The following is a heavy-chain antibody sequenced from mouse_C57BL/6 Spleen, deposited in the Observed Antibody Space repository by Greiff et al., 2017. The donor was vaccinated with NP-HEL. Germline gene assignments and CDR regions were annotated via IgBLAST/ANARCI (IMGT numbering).Heavy chain of an antibody. CDR2: IRSKSNNYAT. J-gene: IGHJ4*01. Sequence: EVHLVESGGGLVQPKGSLKLSCAASGFSFNTYAMNWVRQAPGKGLEWVARIRSKSNNYATYYADSVKDRFTISRDDSESMLYLQMNNLKTEDTSRYYGVRHGPAMDYWGQGTSVTVSS. CDR3: VRHGPAMDY. V-gene: IGHV10-1*01. CDR1: GFSFNTYA.